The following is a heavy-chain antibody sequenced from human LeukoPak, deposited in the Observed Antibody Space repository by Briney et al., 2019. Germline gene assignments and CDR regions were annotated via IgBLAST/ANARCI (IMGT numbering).Heavy chain of an antibody. J-gene: IGHJ3*02. CDR1: GFTFRSYS. D-gene: IGHD3-22*01. CDR3: SRDQYTMIAAAPPDASDI. V-gene: IGHV3-21*01. Sequence: GGSLRLSCAASGFTFRSYSMNWVRQARGKGLEWVSFISSSSSYIYYADSVKGRFTISRDNARRSLHVQMNSLTADDGAVFFFSRDQYTMIAAAPPDASDISSQGTMVTPSS. CDR2: ISSSSSYI.